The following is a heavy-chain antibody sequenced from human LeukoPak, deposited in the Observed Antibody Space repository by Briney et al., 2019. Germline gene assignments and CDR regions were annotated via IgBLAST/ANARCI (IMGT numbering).Heavy chain of an antibody. CDR2: INPNSGGT. D-gene: IGHD2-15*01. V-gene: IGHV1-2*02. CDR3: AIGYCSGGSCYPHDY. CDR1: GYTFTGYY. J-gene: IGHJ4*02. Sequence: GASVKVSCKASGYTFTGYYMHWVRQAPGQGLEWMGWINPNSGGTNYAQKFQGRVTMTRDTSISTAYTELSRLRSDDTAVYYCAIGYCSGGSCYPHDYWGRGTLVTVSS.